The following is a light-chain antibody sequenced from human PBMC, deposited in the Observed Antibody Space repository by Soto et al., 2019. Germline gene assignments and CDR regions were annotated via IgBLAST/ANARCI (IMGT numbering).Light chain of an antibody. CDR1: QSVSSSY. CDR3: EQYGSSPRT. CDR2: GIY. Sequence: EIVLTQSPGTLSLSPGERATLSCRASQSVSSSYLAWYQQKPGQAPRLLIYGIYDRATGIQDRFSGSGSGTDFTLTISRLEPEDFAVYYCEQYGSSPRTFGQGTKVDIK. J-gene: IGKJ1*01. V-gene: IGKV3-20*01.